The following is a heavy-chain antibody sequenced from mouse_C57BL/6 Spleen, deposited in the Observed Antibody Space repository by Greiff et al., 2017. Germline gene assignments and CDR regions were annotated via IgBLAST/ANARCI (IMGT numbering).Heavy chain of an antibody. J-gene: IGHJ2*01. CDR3: ALIYDGYYSDY. CDR1: GYSITSGYY. D-gene: IGHD2-3*01. V-gene: IGHV3-6*01. CDR2: ISYDGSN. Sequence: ESGPGLVKPSQSLSLTCSVTGYSITSGYYWNWIRQFPGNKLEWMGYISYDGSNNYNPSLKNRISITRDTSKNQFFLKLNSVTTEDTATYYCALIYDGYYSDYWGQGTTLTVSS.